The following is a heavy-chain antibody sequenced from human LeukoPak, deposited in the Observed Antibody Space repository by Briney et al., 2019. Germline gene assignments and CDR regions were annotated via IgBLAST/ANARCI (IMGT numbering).Heavy chain of an antibody. D-gene: IGHD2-2*01. V-gene: IGHV4-34*01. CDR3: AKYQTRTMFDS. CDR2: INHSGST. CDR1: GGSFSGYY. Sequence: SETLSLTCAVYGGSFSGYYWSWIRQPPGKGLEWIGEINHSGSTYHNPSLKSRVTISVDTSNNQFSLKLSSVTAADTAVYYCAKYQTRTMFDSWGQGTLVTVSS. J-gene: IGHJ4*02.